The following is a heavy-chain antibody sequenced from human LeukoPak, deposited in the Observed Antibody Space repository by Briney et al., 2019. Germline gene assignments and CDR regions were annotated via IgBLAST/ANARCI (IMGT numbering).Heavy chain of an antibody. CDR2: IYYSGST. D-gene: IGHD1-26*01. CDR1: GGSISSYY. Sequence: PSETLSLTCTVSGGSISSYYWSWIRQPPGKGLEWIGYIYYSGSTNYNPSLKSRVTISVDTSKNQFSLKLSSVTAADTAAYYCARDRRWELLQGAASDIWGQGTMVTVSS. CDR3: ARDRRWELLQGAASDI. V-gene: IGHV4-59*01. J-gene: IGHJ3*02.